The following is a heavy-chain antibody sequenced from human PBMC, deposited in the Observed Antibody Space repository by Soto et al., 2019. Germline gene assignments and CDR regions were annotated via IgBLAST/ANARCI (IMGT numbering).Heavy chain of an antibody. Sequence: SETLSLTCTVSGGSISSGGYYWSWIRQHPGKGLEWIGYIYYSGSTYYNPSLKSRVTISVDTSKNQFSLKLSSVTAADTAVYYCARAPAYAILTGYSPRYFDYWGQGTLVTVSS. V-gene: IGHV4-31*03. CDR1: GGSISSGGYY. J-gene: IGHJ4*02. D-gene: IGHD3-9*01. CDR3: ARAPAYAILTGYSPRYFDY. CDR2: IYYSGST.